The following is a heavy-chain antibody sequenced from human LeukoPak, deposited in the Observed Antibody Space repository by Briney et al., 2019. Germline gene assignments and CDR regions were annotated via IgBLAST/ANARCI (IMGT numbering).Heavy chain of an antibody. CDR1: GFTFSDYY. CDR2: IYSGGST. V-gene: IGHV3-53*01. D-gene: IGHD6-19*01. Sequence: GGSLRLSCAASGFTFSDYYMSWVRQAPGKGLEWVSVIYSGGSTYYADSVKGRFTISRDNSKNTLYLQMRAEDTAVYYCASRIAVAGYDAFDIWGQGTMVTVSS. J-gene: IGHJ3*02. CDR3: ASRIAVAGYDAFDI.